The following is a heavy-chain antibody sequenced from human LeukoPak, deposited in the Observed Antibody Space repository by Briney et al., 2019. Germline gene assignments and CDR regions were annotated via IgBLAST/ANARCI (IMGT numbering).Heavy chain of an antibody. CDR3: AKVGEDIVVVVAAYFDY. CDR2: ISGSGGST. J-gene: IGHJ4*02. Sequence: GGSLRLSCAASGFTFSSYSMNWVRQAPGKGLEWVSAISGSGGSTYYADSVKGRFTISRDNSKNTLYLQMNSLRAEDTAVYYCAKVGEDIVVVVAAYFDYWGQGTLVTVSS. CDR1: GFTFSSYS. D-gene: IGHD2-15*01. V-gene: IGHV3-23*01.